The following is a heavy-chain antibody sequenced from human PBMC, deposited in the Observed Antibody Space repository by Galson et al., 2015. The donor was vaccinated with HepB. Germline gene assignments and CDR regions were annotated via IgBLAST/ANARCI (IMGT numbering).Heavy chain of an antibody. CDR1: GFTFSSYG. D-gene: IGHD1-1*01. Sequence: SLRLSCAASGFTFSSYGMHWVRQAPGKGLEWVAVISYDGSNKYYADSVKGRFTISRDNSKNTLYLQMNSLRAEDTAVYYCAKDGWELERRWCFDLWGRGSLVTVSS. V-gene: IGHV3-30*18. CDR2: ISYDGSNK. CDR3: AKDGWELERRWCFDL. J-gene: IGHJ2*01.